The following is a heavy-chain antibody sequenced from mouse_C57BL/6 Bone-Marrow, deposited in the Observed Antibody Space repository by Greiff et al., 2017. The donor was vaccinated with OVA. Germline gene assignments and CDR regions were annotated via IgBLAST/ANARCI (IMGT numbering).Heavy chain of an antibody. Sequence: QVQLKESGAELVRPGTSVKVSCRASGYAFTNYLIEWVKQRPGQGLEWIGVINPGSGGTNYNEKFKGKATLTADKSSSTAYMQLSSLTSEDSAVYFCAREGSNYVRFAYWGQGTLVTVSA. V-gene: IGHV1-54*01. CDR2: INPGSGGT. J-gene: IGHJ3*01. CDR3: AREGSNYVRFAY. CDR1: GYAFTNYL. D-gene: IGHD2-5*01.